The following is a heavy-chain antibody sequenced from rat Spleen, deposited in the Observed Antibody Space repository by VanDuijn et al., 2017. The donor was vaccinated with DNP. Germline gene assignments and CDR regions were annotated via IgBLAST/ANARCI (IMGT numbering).Heavy chain of an antibody. CDR2: ITSSGGST. CDR3: ARSGITTGDY. D-gene: IGHD1-4*01. Sequence: EVQLVETGGGSVQPGRSLKLSCVASGFTFSGYWMFWIRQAPGKGLEWVASITSSGGSTYYPDSVKGRFTISRDNAKNTLYLQMNSLRSEDTATYYCARSGITTGDYWGQGVMVTVSS. V-gene: IGHV5-58*01. CDR1: GFTFSGYW. J-gene: IGHJ2*01.